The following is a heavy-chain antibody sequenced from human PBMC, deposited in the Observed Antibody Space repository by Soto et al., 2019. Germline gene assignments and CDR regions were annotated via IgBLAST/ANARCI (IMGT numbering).Heavy chain of an antibody. CDR3: ARDLLVYGGDYFDF. CDR2: ISDSSRTI. Sequence: EVRLVESGGGLVQPGGSLRLSCAASGFPFSTSAMNWVRQAPGKGPEWVAYISDSSRTIYYADSVRGRFTISRDNARTSLYLQMNSVRDEDTAVYYCARDLLVYGGDYFDFWGQGTQVTVSS. V-gene: IGHV3-48*02. CDR1: GFPFSTSA. J-gene: IGHJ4*02. D-gene: IGHD2-8*01.